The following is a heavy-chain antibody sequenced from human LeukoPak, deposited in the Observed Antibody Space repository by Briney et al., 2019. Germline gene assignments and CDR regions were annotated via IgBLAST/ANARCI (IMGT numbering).Heavy chain of an antibody. CDR1: GFTFNIYW. CDR3: ARDRGYSPDY. Sequence: GSLRLSCAASGFTFNIYWLHWVRQAPGKGLVWVSHINGDGSSTTYTDSVKGRFTISRDNAKNTLYLQMNSLRAEDTAVYYCARDRGYSPDYWGQGTLVTVSS. V-gene: IGHV3-74*01. J-gene: IGHJ4*02. D-gene: IGHD5-18*01. CDR2: INGDGSST.